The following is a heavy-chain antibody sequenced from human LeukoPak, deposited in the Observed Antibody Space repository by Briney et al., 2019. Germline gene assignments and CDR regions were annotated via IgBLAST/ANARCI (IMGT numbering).Heavy chain of an antibody. J-gene: IGHJ4*02. CDR3: AKAVEGARKPDY. D-gene: IGHD1-26*01. Sequence: QPGGSLRLSCVASGFTFTDHPMNWVRQASGKGLEWISYIGGDGIAFYADSAKGRFTASKDDARKSMYLQMNSLRVEDTAVYYCAKAVEGARKPDYWGQGTLVTVSS. V-gene: IGHV3-48*04. CDR2: IGGDGIA. CDR1: GFTFTDHP.